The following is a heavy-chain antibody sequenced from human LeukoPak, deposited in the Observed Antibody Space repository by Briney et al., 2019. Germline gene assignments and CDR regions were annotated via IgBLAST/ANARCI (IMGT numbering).Heavy chain of an antibody. J-gene: IGHJ5*02. CDR1: VGSISSYY. CDR2: IYYSGST. D-gene: IGHD3-10*01. Sequence: SETLSLTCTCSVGSISSYYLSWIRQPPGKGLEWIGYIYYSGSTNYNPSLNSRVTISVDTSKNQFSLKLSSVTAADTAVYYCASTGGFGELLLWFDPWGQGTLVTVSS. CDR3: ASTGGFGELLLWFDP. V-gene: IGHV4-59*01.